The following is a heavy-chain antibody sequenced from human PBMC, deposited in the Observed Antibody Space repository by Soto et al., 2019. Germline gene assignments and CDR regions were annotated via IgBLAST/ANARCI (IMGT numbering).Heavy chain of an antibody. J-gene: IGHJ4*02. D-gene: IGHD4-17*01. CDR2: IYYSGST. CDR1: GGSISSYY. CDR3: ARENPDYGDTSDH. Sequence: PSETLSLTCTVSGGSISSYYWSWIRQPPGKGLEWIGYIYYSGSTNYSPSLKSRLTISVDTSKSQFSLKLTSVTAADTAVYFCARENPDYGDTSDHWGQGTLVTVS. V-gene: IGHV4-59*01.